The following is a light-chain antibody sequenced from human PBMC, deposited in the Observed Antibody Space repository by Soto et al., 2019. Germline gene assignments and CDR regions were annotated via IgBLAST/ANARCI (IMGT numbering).Light chain of an antibody. V-gene: IGLV2-14*01. Sequence: QSALTQPASVSGSPGQSITISCTGTSSDIAGYDFVSWYQKYPGKAPKLMIYDVSNRPSGVSNRFSGSKSGNTASLTISGLQAEYEADYYGSSYTSTSTYVFGTGTKLTVL. CDR2: DVS. J-gene: IGLJ1*01. CDR1: SSDIAGYDF. CDR3: SSYTSTSTYV.